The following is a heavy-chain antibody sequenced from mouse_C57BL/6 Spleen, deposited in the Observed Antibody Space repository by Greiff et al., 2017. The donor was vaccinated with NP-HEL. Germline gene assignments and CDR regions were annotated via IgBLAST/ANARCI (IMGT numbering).Heavy chain of an antibody. J-gene: IGHJ4*01. CDR2: ISYDGSN. CDR1: GYSITSGYY. V-gene: IGHV3-6*01. CDR3: AREGDKRDYYAMDY. Sequence: EVQLVESGPGLVKPSQSLSLTCSVTGYSITSGYYWNWIRQFPGNKLEWMGYISYDGSNNYNPSLKNRISITRDTSKNQFFLKLNSVTTEDTATYYCAREGDKRDYYAMDYWGQGTSVTVSS.